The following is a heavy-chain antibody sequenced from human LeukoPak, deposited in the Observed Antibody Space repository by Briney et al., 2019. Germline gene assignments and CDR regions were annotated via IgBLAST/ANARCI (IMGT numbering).Heavy chain of an antibody. D-gene: IGHD3-22*01. J-gene: IGHJ4*02. CDR1: GGSISSSSYY. Sequence: SETLSLTCTVSGGSISSSSYYWGWIRQPPGKGLEWIGSIYYSGSTYYNPPLKSRVTISVDTSKNQFSLKLSSVTAADTAVYYCARARGVVVVYFDYWGQGTLVTVSS. CDR2: IYYSGST. CDR3: ARARGVVVVYFDY. V-gene: IGHV4-39*07.